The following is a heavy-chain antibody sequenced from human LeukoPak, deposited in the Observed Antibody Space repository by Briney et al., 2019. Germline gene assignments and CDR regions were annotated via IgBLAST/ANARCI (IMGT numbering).Heavy chain of an antibody. J-gene: IGHJ6*02. V-gene: IGHV3-33*01. CDR1: GFTFSSYG. D-gene: IGHD2-2*01. Sequence: GGSLRLSCAASGFTFSSYGMRWVRQAPGKGLEWVAVIWYDGSNKYYADSVKGRFTISRDNSKNTLYLQMNSLRAEDTAVYYCAGGVPAYYYYGMDVWGQGTTVTVSS. CDR3: AGGVPAYYYYGMDV. CDR2: IWYDGSNK.